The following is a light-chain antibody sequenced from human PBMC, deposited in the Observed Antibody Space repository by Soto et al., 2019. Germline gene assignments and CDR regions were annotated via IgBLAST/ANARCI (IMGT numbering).Light chain of an antibody. CDR2: DAS. CDR1: QDIRKY. Sequence: DIQMTQSPSSLSASVGDRVTITCQASQDIRKYLNWYQQKPGKAPKLLIYDASNLETGVPSRFSGSGSGTEFTLTISSLQPDDFATYYCQQYDSYSLTFGQGTKVDIK. CDR3: QQYDSYSLT. V-gene: IGKV1-33*01. J-gene: IGKJ1*01.